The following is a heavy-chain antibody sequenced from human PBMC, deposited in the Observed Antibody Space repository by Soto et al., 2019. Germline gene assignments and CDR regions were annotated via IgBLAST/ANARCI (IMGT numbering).Heavy chain of an antibody. CDR1: GGSISSGDYY. V-gene: IGHV4-30-4*01. CDR3: ARAPQAFAARPFDY. J-gene: IGHJ4*02. Sequence: NPSETLSLTCTVSGGSISSGDYYWSWIRQPPGKGLEWIGYIYYSGSTYYNPSLKSRVTISVDTSKNQFSLKLSSVTAADTAVYYCARAPQAFAARPFDYWGQGTLVTVS. CDR2: IYYSGST. D-gene: IGHD6-6*01.